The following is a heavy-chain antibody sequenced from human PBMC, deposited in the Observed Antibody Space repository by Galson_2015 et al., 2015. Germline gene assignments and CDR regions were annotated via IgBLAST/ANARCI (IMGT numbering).Heavy chain of an antibody. Sequence: SLRLSCAASGFTFSSYDMHWVRQATGKGLEWVSAIGTAGDTYYPGSVKGRFTISRENAKNSLYLQMNSLRAGDTAVYYCARGSYCSSTSCRLSQGYYYYGMDVWGQGTTVTVSS. V-gene: IGHV3-13*01. CDR3: ARGSYCSSTSCRLSQGYYYYGMDV. CDR1: GFTFSSYD. D-gene: IGHD2-2*01. CDR2: IGTAGDT. J-gene: IGHJ6*02.